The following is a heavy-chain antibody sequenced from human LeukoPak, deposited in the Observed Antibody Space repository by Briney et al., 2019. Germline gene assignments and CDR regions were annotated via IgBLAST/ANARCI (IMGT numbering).Heavy chain of an antibody. D-gene: IGHD4-11*01. V-gene: IGHV4-59*01. Sequence: SSETLSLTCTVSGGSISSYYWSWIRQPPGKGLEWIGYIYYSGSTNYNPSLKSRVTISVDTSKNQFSLKLSSVTAADTAVYYCARDSPPNYSNYRGSSYYYMDVWGKGTTVTVSS. CDR2: IYYSGST. J-gene: IGHJ6*03. CDR1: GGSISSYY. CDR3: ARDSPPNYSNYRGSSYYYMDV.